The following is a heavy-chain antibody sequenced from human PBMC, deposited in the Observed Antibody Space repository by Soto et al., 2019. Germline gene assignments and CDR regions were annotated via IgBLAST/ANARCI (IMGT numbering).Heavy chain of an antibody. V-gene: IGHV3-48*01. CDR3: ARDRSYGSYDN. J-gene: IGHJ4*02. Sequence: HPGGSLRLSCAASGFTCGSYSMNWVRQAPGKGLEWVSFISSSSSTTYHADPVKGRFTISRDNAKNSVYLQMNSLRAEDTAVYYCARDRSYGSYDNWGQGTLVTVSS. D-gene: IGHD5-18*01. CDR1: GFTCGSYS. CDR2: ISSSSSTT.